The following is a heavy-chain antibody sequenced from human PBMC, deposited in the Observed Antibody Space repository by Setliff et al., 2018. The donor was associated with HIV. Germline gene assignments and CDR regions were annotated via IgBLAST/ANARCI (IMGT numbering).Heavy chain of an antibody. D-gene: IGHD3-9*01. V-gene: IGHV4-61*05. CDR1: GDSISRSSFF. Sequence: SETLSLTCSVSGDSISRSSFFWTWIRQHPGKGLEWIGYIYYSGSTNYNPSLKSRVAISVDTSKNQFSLKLSSVTAADTAVYYCASYDILTGYYGHYFDYWGQGTLVTVSS. J-gene: IGHJ4*02. CDR3: ASYDILTGYYGHYFDY. CDR2: IYYSGST.